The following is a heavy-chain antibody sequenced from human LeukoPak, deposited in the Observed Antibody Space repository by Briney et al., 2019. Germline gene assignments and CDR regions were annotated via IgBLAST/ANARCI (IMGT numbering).Heavy chain of an antibody. J-gene: IGHJ4*02. Sequence: ASVKVSCKASGYTFTGYYMHWVRQAPGQGLEWMGGIIPIFGIANYAQKFQGRVTITTDESTSTAYMELSSLRSEDTAVYYCARHGDSSGYYYFDYWGQGTLVTVSS. D-gene: IGHD3-22*01. CDR2: IIPIFGIA. CDR1: GYTFTGYY. V-gene: IGHV1-69*05. CDR3: ARHGDSSGYYYFDY.